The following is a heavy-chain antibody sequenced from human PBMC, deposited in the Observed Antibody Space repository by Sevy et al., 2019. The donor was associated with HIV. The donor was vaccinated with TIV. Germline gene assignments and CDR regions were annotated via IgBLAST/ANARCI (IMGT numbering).Heavy chain of an antibody. D-gene: IGHD3-22*01. CDR1: GYSISSGGYY. J-gene: IGHJ4*02. CDR2: IDYTGNA. V-gene: IGHV4-31*03. Sequence: SETLSLTCTVSGYSISSGGYYWSWIRQRPGKGLEWTAYIDYTGNAYYTPSLKSRITISVDTSKNQFSLKLTSVTAADTAVYYCARVPFYYDFDGYYYFDYWGQGTLVTVSS. CDR3: ARVPFYYDFDGYYYFDY.